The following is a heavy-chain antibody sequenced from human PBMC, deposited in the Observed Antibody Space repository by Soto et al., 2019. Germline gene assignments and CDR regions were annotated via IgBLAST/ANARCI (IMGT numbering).Heavy chain of an antibody. Sequence: GGSLRLSCAASGFTFSFYGMHWVRQAPGKGLEWVALILYDGDNKYYADSVKGRFTISRDNSKNTLYLQMNSLRAEDTAVYYCAKPLGAATPFDYWGQGTLVTVSS. CDR2: ILYDGDNK. CDR3: AKPLGAATPFDY. D-gene: IGHD2-15*01. J-gene: IGHJ4*02. CDR1: GFTFSFYG. V-gene: IGHV3-30*18.